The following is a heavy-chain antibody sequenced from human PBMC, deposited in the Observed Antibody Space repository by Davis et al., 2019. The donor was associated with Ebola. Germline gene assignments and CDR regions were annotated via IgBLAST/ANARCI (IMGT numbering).Heavy chain of an antibody. D-gene: IGHD6-19*01. Sequence: SETLSLTCAVYSGSFSGYYWSWIRQSPGKGLEWIGEISHTGDTNYNPSLKSRVTISVDKSKNQFSLKLSSVTAADTAVYYCARPGSGWYYWFDPCGQGTLVTLSS. J-gene: IGHJ5*02. CDR3: ARPGSGWYYWFDP. CDR2: ISHTGDT. CDR1: SGSFSGYY. V-gene: IGHV4-34*01.